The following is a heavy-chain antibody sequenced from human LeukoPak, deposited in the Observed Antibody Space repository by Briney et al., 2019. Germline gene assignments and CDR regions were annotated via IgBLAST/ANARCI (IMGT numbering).Heavy chain of an antibody. Sequence: PSETLSLTCTVSGGSISSSSYYWGWIRQPPGKGLEWIGSIYYSGSTYYNPSLKSRVTISVDTSKNQFSLKLSSVTAADTAVYYCARDYTGVRYFGEGAFDIWGQGTMVTVSS. V-gene: IGHV4-39*07. CDR1: GGSISSSSYY. J-gene: IGHJ3*02. CDR2: IYYSGST. CDR3: ARDYTGVRYFGEGAFDI. D-gene: IGHD3-9*01.